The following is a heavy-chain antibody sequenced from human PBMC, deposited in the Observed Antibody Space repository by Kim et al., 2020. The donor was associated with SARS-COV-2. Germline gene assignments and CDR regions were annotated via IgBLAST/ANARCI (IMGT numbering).Heavy chain of an antibody. V-gene: IGHV3-23*03. CDR2: IYSGGSST. D-gene: IGHD4-17*01. Sequence: GGSLRLSCAASGFTFSSYAMSWVRQAPGKGLEWVSVIYSGGSSTYYADSVKGRFTISRDNSKNTLYLQMNSLRAEDTAVYYCAAGGVTTYWYFDLWGRGTLVTVSS. CDR3: AAGGVTTYWYFDL. J-gene: IGHJ2*01. CDR1: GFTFSSYA.